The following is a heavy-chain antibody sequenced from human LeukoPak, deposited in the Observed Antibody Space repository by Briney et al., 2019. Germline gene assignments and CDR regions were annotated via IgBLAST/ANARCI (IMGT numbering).Heavy chain of an antibody. V-gene: IGHV4-59*10. CDR1: GESFNGYY. CDR3: AGIIYGGNSGAFDY. J-gene: IGHJ4*02. D-gene: IGHD4-23*01. CDR2: IYTSGST. Sequence: SETLSLTCAVYGESFNGYYWSWIRQPAGKGLEWIGRIYTSGSTNYNPSLKSRVTISVDTSKNQFSLKLSSVTAADTAVYYCAGIIYGGNSGAFDYWGQGTLVTVSS.